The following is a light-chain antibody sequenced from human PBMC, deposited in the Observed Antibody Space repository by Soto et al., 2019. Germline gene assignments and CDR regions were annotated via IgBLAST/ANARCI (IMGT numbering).Light chain of an antibody. CDR1: QDISNF. Sequence: DIQMTQSPSSLSASVGDRVTITCQASQDISNFLNWYQQKPGKAPKLLIFDASNLETGVPSRFSGSGSGTDFTFTISSLQPEDFALYFCQHYDSLPYSFGQGTRWISN. J-gene: IGKJ2*01. CDR3: QHYDSLPYS. V-gene: IGKV1-33*01. CDR2: DAS.